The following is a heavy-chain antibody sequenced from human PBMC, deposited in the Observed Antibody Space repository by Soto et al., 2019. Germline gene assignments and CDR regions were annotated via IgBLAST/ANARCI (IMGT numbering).Heavy chain of an antibody. J-gene: IGHJ4*02. CDR1: GYTFTSYD. D-gene: IGHD3-22*01. V-gene: IGHV1-8*01. CDR2: MNPNSGNT. Sequence: QVQLVQSGAEVKKPGASVKVSCKASGYTFTSYDINWVRQATGQGLEWMGWMNPNSGNTGYAQKFQGRVTMTRNTSISTAYMELSSLRSEDTAVYYCASGRRSSGYYWGRYFDYWGQGTLVTVSS. CDR3: ASGRRSSGYYWGRYFDY.